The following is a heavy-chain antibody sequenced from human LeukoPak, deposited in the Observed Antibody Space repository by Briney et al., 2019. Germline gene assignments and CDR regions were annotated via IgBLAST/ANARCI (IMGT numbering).Heavy chain of an antibody. CDR1: GGSFSGYY. CDR3: ARDIYYYDSSGSRVFDY. V-gene: IGHV4-34*01. D-gene: IGHD3-22*01. CDR2: INHSGST. J-gene: IGHJ4*02. Sequence: PSETLSLTCAVYGGSFSGYYWSWIRQPPGKGLEWIGEINHSGSTNYNPSLKSRVTISVDTSKNQFSLKLSSVTAADTAVYYCARDIYYYDSSGSRVFDYWGQGTLVTVSS.